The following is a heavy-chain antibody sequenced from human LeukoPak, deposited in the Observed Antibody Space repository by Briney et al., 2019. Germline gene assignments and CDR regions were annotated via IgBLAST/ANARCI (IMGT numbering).Heavy chain of an antibody. CDR3: ARSHRGAYYYYGMDV. Sequence: GGSLRLSCAASGFTFSHYWMHWVRQAPGKGLVWVSRIDSDRSSTDYADSVKDRFTISRDNARNTLFLQMNSLRAEDTAVYYCARSHRGAYYYYGMDVWGQGTAVTVSS. J-gene: IGHJ6*02. CDR1: GFTFSHYW. V-gene: IGHV3-74*01. CDR2: IDSDRSST.